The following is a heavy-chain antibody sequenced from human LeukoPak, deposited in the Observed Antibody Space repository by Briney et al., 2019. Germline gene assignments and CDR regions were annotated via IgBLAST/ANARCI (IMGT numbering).Heavy chain of an antibody. CDR2: INPSGGST. V-gene: IGHV1-46*01. J-gene: IGHJ4*02. Sequence: ASVKVSCKASGYTFTSYYMHWVRQAPGQGLEWMGIINPSGGSTSYAQKFQGRVTMTRDTSTSTVYMELSSLRSEDTAVYYCSRGRYYDSSGSASIFDYWGQGTLVTVSS. CDR3: SRGRYYDSSGSASIFDY. CDR1: GYTFTSYY. D-gene: IGHD3-22*01.